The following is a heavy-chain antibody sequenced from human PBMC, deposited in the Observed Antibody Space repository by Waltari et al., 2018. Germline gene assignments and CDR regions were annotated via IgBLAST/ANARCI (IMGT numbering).Heavy chain of an antibody. V-gene: IGHV3-21*01. D-gene: IGHD4-17*01. J-gene: IGHJ4*02. CDR2: ISSSSSYI. CDR3: ARDDYESQNY. Sequence: EVQLVESGGGLVKPGGSLRLSCAASGFTFSSYSMNWVRQAPGKGLEWVASISSSSSYIYYADSVKGRFTISRDNAKNSLYLKMNSLRAEDTAVYYCARDDYESQNYWGQGTLVTVSS. CDR1: GFTFSSYS.